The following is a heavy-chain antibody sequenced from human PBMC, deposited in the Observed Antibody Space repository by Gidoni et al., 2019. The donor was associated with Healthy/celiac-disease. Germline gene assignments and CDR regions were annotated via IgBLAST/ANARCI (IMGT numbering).Heavy chain of an antibody. CDR1: GFTFGDYA. CDR3: TRGDFWPYDSSGYWIDY. D-gene: IGHD3-22*01. Sequence: EVQLVESGGGLVQPGRSLRLSCTASGFTFGDYAVSWFRQAPGKGLEWVGFIRSKAYGGTTEYAASVKGRFTISRDDSKSIAYLQMNSLKTEDTAVYYCTRGDFWPYDSSGYWIDYWGQGTLVTVSS. CDR2: IRSKAYGGTT. V-gene: IGHV3-49*03. J-gene: IGHJ4*02.